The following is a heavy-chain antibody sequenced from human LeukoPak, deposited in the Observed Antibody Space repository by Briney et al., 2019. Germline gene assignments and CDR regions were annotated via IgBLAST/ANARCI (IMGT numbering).Heavy chain of an antibody. Sequence: GGSLRLSCAASGFTVSSNYMSWVRQAPGKGLEWVSVIYSGGSTCYADSVKGRFTISRDNSKNTLHLQMNSLRAEDTAVYYCVSSGYYYGENFDYWGQGTLVTVSS. CDR3: VSSGYYYGENFDY. V-gene: IGHV3-66*01. J-gene: IGHJ4*02. CDR1: GFTVSSNY. D-gene: IGHD3-22*01. CDR2: IYSGGST.